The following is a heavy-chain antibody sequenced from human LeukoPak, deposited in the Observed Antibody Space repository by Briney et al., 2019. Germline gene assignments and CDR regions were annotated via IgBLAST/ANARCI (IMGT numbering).Heavy chain of an antibody. CDR2: IYYSGST. V-gene: IGHV4-39*07. CDR1: GGSISSSSYY. CDR3: ARGSSGYYSRWFDP. D-gene: IGHD3-22*01. Sequence: PSETLSLTCTVSGGSISSSSYYWGWIRQPPGKGLEWIGSIYYSGSTHCNPSLKSRVTISVDTSKNQFSLKLSSVTAADTAVYYCARGSSGYYSRWFDPWGQGTLVTVSS. J-gene: IGHJ5*02.